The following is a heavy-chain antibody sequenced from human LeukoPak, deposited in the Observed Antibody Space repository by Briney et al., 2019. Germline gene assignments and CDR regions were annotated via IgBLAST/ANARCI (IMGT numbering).Heavy chain of an antibody. CDR3: ARAPYCSSTSCYSRLGYYYYMDV. CDR2: IYTSGST. J-gene: IGHJ6*03. Sequence: SETLSLTCTVSGGSISSGSYYGSWIRQPAGKGLEWIGRIYTSGSTNYHPSLKSRVTISVDTSKNQFSLKLSSVTAADTAVYYCARAPYCSSTSCYSRLGYYYYMDVWGKGTTVTVSS. D-gene: IGHD2-2*01. V-gene: IGHV4-61*02. CDR1: GGSISSGSYY.